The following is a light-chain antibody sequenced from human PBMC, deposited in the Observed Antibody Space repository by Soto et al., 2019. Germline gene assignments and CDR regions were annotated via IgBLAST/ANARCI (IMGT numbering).Light chain of an antibody. Sequence: QSALTQPASVSGSPGHSITISCTGTSSDVGGYNYVSWYQQHPGKAPKLMIYDVSNRPSGVSNRFSGSKSGNTASLTISGLQAEDEADYYCSSYTSSRYVFGTGTKLTVL. J-gene: IGLJ1*01. CDR1: SSDVGGYNY. CDR3: SSYTSSRYV. V-gene: IGLV2-14*01. CDR2: DVS.